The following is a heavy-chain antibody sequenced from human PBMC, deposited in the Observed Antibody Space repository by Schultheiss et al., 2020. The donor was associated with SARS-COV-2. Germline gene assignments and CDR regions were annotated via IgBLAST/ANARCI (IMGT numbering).Heavy chain of an antibody. V-gene: IGHV3-48*03. CDR2: ISSSGSTI. CDR1: GFTFSSYE. Sequence: GGSLRLSCAASGFTFSSYEMNWVRQAPGKGLEWVSYISSSGSTIYYADSVKGRFTISRDNAKNSLYLQMNSLRAEDTAVYYCARVWTIWQQLPNYYYMDVWGKGTTVTVSS. J-gene: IGHJ6*03. D-gene: IGHD6-13*01. CDR3: ARVWTIWQQLPNYYYMDV.